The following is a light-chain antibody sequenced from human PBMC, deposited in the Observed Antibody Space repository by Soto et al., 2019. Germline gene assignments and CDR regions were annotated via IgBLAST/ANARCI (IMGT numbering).Light chain of an antibody. CDR1: SNDIGGYDY. J-gene: IGLJ1*01. CDR3: CSYAGRYTYV. CDR2: DVS. V-gene: IGLV2-11*01. Sequence: QSALTQPASVSGSPGQSITISCTGTSNDIGGYDYVSWYQQHPGKAPKLMIYDVSKRPSGVPDRFSGSKSGNTASLTISGLQTEDEADYYCCSYAGRYTYVFGTGTKLTVL.